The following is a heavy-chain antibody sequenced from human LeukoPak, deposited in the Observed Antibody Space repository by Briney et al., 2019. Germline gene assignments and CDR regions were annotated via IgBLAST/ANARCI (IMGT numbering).Heavy chain of an antibody. D-gene: IGHD2-15*01. J-gene: IGHJ4*02. CDR3: ARVADCSGGSCGYYFDY. CDR1: GGSISSGDYY. V-gene: IGHV4-30-4*01. Sequence: SQTLSLTCTVSGGSISSGDYYWSWIRQPPGKGLEWIGYIYYSGSTYYNPSPKSRVTISVDTSKNQFSLKLSSVTAADTAVYYCARVADCSGGSCGYYFDYWGQGTLVTVSS. CDR2: IYYSGST.